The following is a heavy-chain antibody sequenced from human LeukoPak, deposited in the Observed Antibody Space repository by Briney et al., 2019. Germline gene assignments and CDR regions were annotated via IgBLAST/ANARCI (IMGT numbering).Heavy chain of an antibody. CDR3: ARPQGVASVWDFDY. J-gene: IGHJ4*02. Sequence: KPSETLSLTCTVSGGSISGYYWGWIRQPPGKGLEWIGSIYYSGSTYYNPSLKSRVTISVDTSKNQFSLKVRSVTAADTAVYYCARPQGVASVWDFDYWGQGTLVTVSS. V-gene: IGHV4-39*01. D-gene: IGHD5-12*01. CDR1: GGSISGYY. CDR2: IYYSGST.